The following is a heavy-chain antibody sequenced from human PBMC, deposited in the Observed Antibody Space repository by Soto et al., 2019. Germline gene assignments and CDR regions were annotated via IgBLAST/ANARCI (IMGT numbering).Heavy chain of an antibody. CDR3: ARPYYYDSIGYPNWFDP. CDR2: INPSAGST. Sequence: ASVKVSCRASGYTFTSYYMHWVRQAPGQGLEWMGIINPSAGSTSYTQKVQERVTMTRNTSISTAYMELSSLRAEDTAVYYCARPYYYDSIGYPNWFDPWGQGTLVTVSS. V-gene: IGHV1-46*01. D-gene: IGHD3-22*01. J-gene: IGHJ5*02. CDR1: GYTFTSYY.